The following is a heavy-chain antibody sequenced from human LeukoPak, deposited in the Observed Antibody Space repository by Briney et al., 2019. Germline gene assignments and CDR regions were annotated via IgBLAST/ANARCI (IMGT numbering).Heavy chain of an antibody. CDR3: ARSYGGYVLDE. CDR1: GGSVSSLY. Sequence: SETLSLTCIVSGGSVSSLYWHWIRQSPEKGLEWIGYAYSTGGAKYNPSLKNRVTMSFDTPKNHFSQKLTSVTAADTAVYFCARSYGGYVLDEWGQGTLVVVSS. CDR2: AYSTGGA. J-gene: IGHJ4*02. D-gene: IGHD5-12*01. V-gene: IGHV4-59*02.